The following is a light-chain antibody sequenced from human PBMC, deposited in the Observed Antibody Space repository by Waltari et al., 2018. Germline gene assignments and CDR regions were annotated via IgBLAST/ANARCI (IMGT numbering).Light chain of an antibody. V-gene: IGKV1-33*01. CDR1: QHINNH. Sequence: DIQMTQSPSSKPASVGDRVTITCQASQHINNHLGWYQQKPGKAPKLLNYDASNLEIGVPSRFSGGGSGTDFTLSISSLQPEDVATYYCQQYDHLPRSFGQGTKVDIK. J-gene: IGKJ2*01. CDR2: DAS. CDR3: QQYDHLPRS.